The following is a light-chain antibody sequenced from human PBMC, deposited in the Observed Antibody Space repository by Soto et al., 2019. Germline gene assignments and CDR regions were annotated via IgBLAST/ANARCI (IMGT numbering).Light chain of an antibody. CDR1: RSNIGSSI. V-gene: IGLV1-47*01. CDR2: MNN. CDR3: VAWDDDLSARV. J-gene: IGLJ3*02. Sequence: QAVVTQPPSLSGTPGQTVTISCLGSRSNIGSSIVHWYQQLPGTAPKHLIYMNNQRPAGVPDRFSGSKSGTSASLVISALRSEDEADYYCVAWDDDLSARVFGGGTKLTV.